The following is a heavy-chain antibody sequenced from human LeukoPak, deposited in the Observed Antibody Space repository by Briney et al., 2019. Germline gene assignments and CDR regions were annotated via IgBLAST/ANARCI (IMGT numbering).Heavy chain of an antibody. J-gene: IGHJ5*02. Sequence: SETLSLTCAVYGGSFSGYYWSWIRQPPGKGLEWIGEINHSGSTNNNPSLKGRVTISVDTSKNQFSLKLSCGTAADTAVYYCARGHSSSWYDWFDPWGQGTLVTVSS. V-gene: IGHV4-34*01. CDR3: ARGHSSSWYDWFDP. CDR2: INHSGST. CDR1: GGSFSGYY. D-gene: IGHD6-13*01.